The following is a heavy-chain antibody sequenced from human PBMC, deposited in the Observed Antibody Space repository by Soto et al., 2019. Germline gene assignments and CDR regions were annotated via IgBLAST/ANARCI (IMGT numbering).Heavy chain of an antibody. CDR3: AKVRTFHYYGMDV. CDR1: GFTFSSYG. CDR2: ISDDGSNK. V-gene: IGHV3-30*18. J-gene: IGHJ6*02. Sequence: QVQLVESGGGVVQPGRSLRLSCAASGFTFSSYGMHWVRQAPGKGLEWVAVISDDGSNKYYADSVKGRFTISRDNSKNTLYLQMNSLRAEDTAVYYCAKVRTFHYYGMDVWGQGTTVTVSS.